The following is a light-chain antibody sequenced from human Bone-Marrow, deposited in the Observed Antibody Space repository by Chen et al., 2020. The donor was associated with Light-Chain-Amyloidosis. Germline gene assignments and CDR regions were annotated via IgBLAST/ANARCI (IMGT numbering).Light chain of an antibody. V-gene: IGLV1-40*01. CDR3: QSYDSSLSGSGV. CDR1: SSNIGAGYD. CDR2: GNS. Sequence: QSVLTQPPSVSGAPGKRVTISCTGSSSNIGAGYDVHWYQQLPGTAPKLLIYGNSNRPSGVPDRFSGSKSGTAASVAIPGLQAEDEADDYCQSYDSSLSGSGVFGGGTKLTVL. J-gene: IGLJ3*02.